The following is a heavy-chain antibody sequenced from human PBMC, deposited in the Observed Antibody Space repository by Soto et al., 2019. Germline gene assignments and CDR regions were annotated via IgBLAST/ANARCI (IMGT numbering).Heavy chain of an antibody. CDR1: GFSLSTSGMG. CDR2: IYWNDDM. V-gene: IGHV2-5*01. Sequence: QITLKESGPTLVKPTQTLTLTCNFSGFSLSTSGMGVGWIRQPPGKALEWLGLIYWNDDMRYSPSLKSRLTITDDTSRDLVVVTVTHMDPVNTVTYFVVPRQRTTGMWGAFDVCGQGRMVTVSP. D-gene: IGHD1-1*01. CDR3: VPRQRTTGMWGAFDV. J-gene: IGHJ3*01.